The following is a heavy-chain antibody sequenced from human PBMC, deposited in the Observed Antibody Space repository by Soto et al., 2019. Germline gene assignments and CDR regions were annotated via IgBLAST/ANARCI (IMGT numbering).Heavy chain of an antibody. Sequence: EVQLLESGGGLVQPGGSLRLSCAASGFTFSSYAMSWVRQAPGKGLEWVSAISGSGGSTYYADSVKGRFTISRDNSKNTLYLQMNSLRAEDTAVYYCAAGDIVVVPAAQDAFDIWGQGTMVTVSS. J-gene: IGHJ3*02. D-gene: IGHD2-2*01. CDR2: ISGSGGST. CDR3: AAGDIVVVPAAQDAFDI. V-gene: IGHV3-23*01. CDR1: GFTFSSYA.